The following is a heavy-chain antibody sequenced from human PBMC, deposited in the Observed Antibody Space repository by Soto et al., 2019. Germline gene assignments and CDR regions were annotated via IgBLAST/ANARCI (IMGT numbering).Heavy chain of an antibody. CDR3: AKRKTTGRYYLDN. CDR2: ISASGRDT. Sequence: GGSLRLSCAASGFTFANYAMSWVRPAPGKGLEWVAGISASGRDTYYADSVKYQFAISRDSSNNTLYLHMTSLRAQDTAKYFCAKRKTTGRYYLDNWDQESRGTVSS. J-gene: IGHJ4*01. V-gene: IGHV3-23*01. CDR1: GFTFANYA. D-gene: IGHD2-8*02.